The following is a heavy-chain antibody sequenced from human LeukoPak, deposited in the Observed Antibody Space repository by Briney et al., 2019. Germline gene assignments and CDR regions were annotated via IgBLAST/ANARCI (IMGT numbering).Heavy chain of an antibody. CDR1: GYTFTSYG. D-gene: IGHD6-13*01. CDR3: ARGTSSSWFYYYYYMDV. CDR2: ISAYNGNT. Sequence: ASVKVSCKASGYTFTSYGISWVRQAPGQGLEWMGWISAYNGNTNYAQKLQGRVTTTTDTSTSTAYMELRSLRSDDTAVYYCARGTSSSWFYYYYYMDVWGKGTTVTISS. J-gene: IGHJ6*03. V-gene: IGHV1-18*01.